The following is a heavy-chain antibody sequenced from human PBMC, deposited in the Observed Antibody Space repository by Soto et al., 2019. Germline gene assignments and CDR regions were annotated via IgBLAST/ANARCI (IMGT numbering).Heavy chain of an antibody. CDR3: ARGLYYDYVWGSYRHANWFDP. Sequence: SETLSLTCAVDGGSFSGYYWRWIRQPPGKGLEWIGEINHSGSTNYDPSLKRRVTISVDTSKNQFSLKLSSVTAADTAVYYCARGLYYDYVWGSYRHANWFDPWGEGTLVTVSS. CDR1: GGSFSGYY. V-gene: IGHV4-34*01. J-gene: IGHJ5*02. CDR2: INHSGST. D-gene: IGHD3-16*02.